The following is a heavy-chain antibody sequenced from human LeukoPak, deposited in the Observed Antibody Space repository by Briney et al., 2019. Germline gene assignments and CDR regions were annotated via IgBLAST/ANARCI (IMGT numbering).Heavy chain of an antibody. D-gene: IGHD2-21*01. Sequence: PGGSLRLSCAASGFTFSSYWMSWVRQAPGKGLEWVANIKQDGSEQYYVDSVKGRFTISRDNAKNSLYLQMNSLRAEDTAVYYCARDLSAYCGGDCYYYYYYYMDVWGKGTTVTVSS. CDR1: GFTFSSYW. V-gene: IGHV3-7*01. CDR2: IKQDGSEQ. CDR3: ARDLSAYCGGDCYYYYYYYMDV. J-gene: IGHJ6*03.